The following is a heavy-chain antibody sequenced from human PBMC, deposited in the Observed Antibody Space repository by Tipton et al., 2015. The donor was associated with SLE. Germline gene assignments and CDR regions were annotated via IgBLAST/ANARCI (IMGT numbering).Heavy chain of an antibody. J-gene: IGHJ2*01. Sequence: TLSLTCTVSGGSISSGIYYWGWIRQPAGTGLEWIGRVYTSGRGNYNPSLRSRVTISVDTSKNQFSLKLSSVTAAGTAVYYCARDCDFRNAFDLWGRGTLVTVSS. CDR1: GGSISSGIYY. V-gene: IGHV4-61*02. D-gene: IGHD1-14*01. CDR2: VYTSGRG. CDR3: ARDCDFRNAFDL.